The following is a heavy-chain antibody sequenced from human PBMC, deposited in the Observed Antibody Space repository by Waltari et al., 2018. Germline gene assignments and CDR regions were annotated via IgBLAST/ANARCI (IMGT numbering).Heavy chain of an antibody. CDR3: ARRSGYEEFDY. CDR1: GYTFTSYD. V-gene: IGHV1-8*01. Sequence: QVQLVQSGAEVKKPGASVKVSCKASGYTFTSYDINWVRQATGQGLEWMGWMNPNSGNTGYAQKFQGRGTMTRNTSISTAYMELSSVTAADTAVYYCARRSGYEEFDYWGQGTLVTVSS. D-gene: IGHD3-9*01. CDR2: MNPNSGNT. J-gene: IGHJ4*02.